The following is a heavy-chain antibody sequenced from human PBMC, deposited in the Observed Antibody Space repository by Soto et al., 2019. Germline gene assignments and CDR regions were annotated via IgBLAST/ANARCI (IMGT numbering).Heavy chain of an antibody. Sequence: GESLKISCKGSGYGFTSYWIGWVRQMPGKGLEWMGIIYPGDSDTRYSPSFQGQVTISADKSISTAYLQWSSLKASDTAMYYCARFLWRLYCSSTRCYSEFDYWGQGTLVTVDS. CDR3: ARFLWRLYCSSTRCYSEFDY. D-gene: IGHD2-2*01. J-gene: IGHJ4*02. CDR2: IYPGDSDT. V-gene: IGHV5-51*01. CDR1: GYGFTSYW.